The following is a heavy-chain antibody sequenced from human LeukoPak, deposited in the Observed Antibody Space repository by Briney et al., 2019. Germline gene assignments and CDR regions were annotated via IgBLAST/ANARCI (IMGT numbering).Heavy chain of an antibody. CDR3: AKDLSYNSGSSDY. J-gene: IGHJ4*02. D-gene: IGHD6-19*01. CDR2: ITSGGGST. CDR1: GFTFSAFA. V-gene: IGHV3-23*01. Sequence: GGSLRLSCAASGFTFSAFAMTWVRQAPGKGLEWVSTITSGGGSTYSADSAKGRITFPRDNSKNTLSLQLRSLRAADNAVYYCAKDLSYNSGSSDYWGQGTLVTVSS.